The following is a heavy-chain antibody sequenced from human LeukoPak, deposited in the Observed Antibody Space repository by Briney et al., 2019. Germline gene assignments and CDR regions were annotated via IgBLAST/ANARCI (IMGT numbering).Heavy chain of an antibody. J-gene: IGHJ5*02. CDR1: GYTFTSYD. CDR2: MNPNSGNT. D-gene: IGHD3-10*01. Sequence: ASVTVSCKASGYTFTSYDINWVRQATGQGLEWMGWMNPNSGNTGYAQKFQGRVTMPRNTSISTAYMELSSLRSEDTAVYYCARAWGGSGSPYNWFDPWGQGTLVTVSS. CDR3: ARAWGGSGSPYNWFDP. V-gene: IGHV1-8*01.